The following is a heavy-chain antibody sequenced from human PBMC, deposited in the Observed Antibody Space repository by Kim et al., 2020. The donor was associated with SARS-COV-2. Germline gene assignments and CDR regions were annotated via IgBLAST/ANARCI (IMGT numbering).Heavy chain of an antibody. J-gene: IGHJ6*02. CDR2: ITARDIVM. V-gene: IGHV3-23*01. CDR1: GFDFDSFA. D-gene: IGHD3-16*01. Sequence: GGSLRLSCEGSGFDFDSFAITWVRQAPGKGLEWVSRITARDIVMYYADTIKGRFTTTRDNSKAHLHMRGLRGDDTAIYYCAKGLEPHAYWVAFDVWGQGTAVTVAS. CDR3: AKGLEPHAYWVAFDV.